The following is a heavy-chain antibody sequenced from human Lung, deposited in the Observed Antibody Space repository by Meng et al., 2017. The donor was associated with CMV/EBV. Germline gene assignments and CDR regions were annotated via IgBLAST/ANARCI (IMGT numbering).Heavy chain of an antibody. J-gene: IGHJ4*02. D-gene: IGHD1-26*01. CDR1: GFTFNSQW. CDR3: ARGVGESLGWEMGY. V-gene: IGHV3-74*01. Sequence: GSGVGLVNPGGTLSLSCAASGFTFNSQWMHWVRQAPGKGLVWVSRTNRDGSSTSYADSVKGRFTISRDNAKSTLYLQMNSLRAEDTAVYYCARGVGESLGWEMGYWGQGTLVTVSS. CDR2: TNRDGSST.